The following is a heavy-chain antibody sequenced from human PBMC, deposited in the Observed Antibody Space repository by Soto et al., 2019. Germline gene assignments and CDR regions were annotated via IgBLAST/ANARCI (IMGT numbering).Heavy chain of an antibody. CDR3: ANDCCPNWNDEDFHH. J-gene: IGHJ1*01. D-gene: IGHD1-20*01. Sequence: VQLLESGGGLVQPGGSLRLSCAASGFTFRNFAMSWLRQAPGKGLEWVSDISGNSGTTYYADSVRGRFTISRDNSNNMLYLQLTSLGAADTAMYYCANDCCPNWNDEDFHHWGQGTLVTVSS. V-gene: IGHV3-23*01. CDR2: ISGNSGTT. CDR1: GFTFRNFA.